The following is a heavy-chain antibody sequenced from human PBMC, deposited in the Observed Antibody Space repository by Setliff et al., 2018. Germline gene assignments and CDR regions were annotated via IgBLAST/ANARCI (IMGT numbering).Heavy chain of an antibody. J-gene: IGHJ5*02. CDR2: ISSSSSTI. CDR3: AKDFWSGYVSYLDP. D-gene: IGHD3-3*01. CDR1: GFSFSSYG. V-gene: IGHV3-48*01. Sequence: LSCAASGFSFSSYGMNWVRQAPEKGLEWVSYISSSSSTIYYADSVKGRFTISRDNTKNSLYLQMSDLRAEDTAVYYCAKDFWSGYVSYLDPWGQGTLVTVSS.